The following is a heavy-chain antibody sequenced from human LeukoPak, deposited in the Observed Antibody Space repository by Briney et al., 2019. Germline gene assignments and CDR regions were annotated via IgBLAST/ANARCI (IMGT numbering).Heavy chain of an antibody. V-gene: IGHV3-74*01. D-gene: IGHD3-3*01. CDR2: VNSDGSST. J-gene: IGHJ6*03. Sequence: GGSLRLSCAASGFTFSNYWMHWVRQAPGKGLVWVSRVNSDGSSTSYADSVKGRFTISRDNAKNTVYLQMNSLRAEDTAVYYCARDPSYYDFARLDHYCYYMDVWGKGATVTVSS. CDR1: GFTFSNYW. CDR3: ARDPSYYDFARLDHYCYYMDV.